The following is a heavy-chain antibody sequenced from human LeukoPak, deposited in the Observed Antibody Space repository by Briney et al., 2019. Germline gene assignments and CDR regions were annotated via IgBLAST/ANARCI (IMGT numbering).Heavy chain of an antibody. D-gene: IGHD3-22*01. J-gene: IGHJ4*02. CDR2: IKEDGSEK. Sequence: GGSLRLSCAASGFTFSTYWISWVRQAPGKGLEWVANIKEDGSEKYYGDSVKGRFTISRDNAKNSLYLQMNSLRAEDTAVYYCARDSSGYQWGQGTLVTVSS. CDR3: ARDSSGYQ. CDR1: GFTFSTYW. V-gene: IGHV3-7*01.